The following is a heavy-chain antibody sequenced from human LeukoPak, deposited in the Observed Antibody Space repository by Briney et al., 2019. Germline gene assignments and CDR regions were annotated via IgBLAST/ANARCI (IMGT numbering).Heavy chain of an antibody. V-gene: IGHV3-30*02. CDR3: ANHGD. CDR1: GFTFSGAW. CDR2: IRYDGSNK. J-gene: IGHJ4*02. Sequence: GGSLRLPCTASGFTFSGAWMTWVRQAPGKGLEWVAFIRYDGSNKYYADSVKGRFTISRDNSKNTLYLQMNSLRAEDTAVYYCANHGDWGQGTLVTVSS. D-gene: IGHD3-10*01.